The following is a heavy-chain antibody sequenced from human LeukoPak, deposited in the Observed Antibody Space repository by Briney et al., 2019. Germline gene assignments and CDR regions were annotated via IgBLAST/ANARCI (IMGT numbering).Heavy chain of an antibody. CDR3: AREVNYDILTGYLDY. Sequence: ASVKVSCKASGGTXSSYAISWVRQAPGQGLEWMGGIIPIFGTANYAQKFQGRVTITADESTSTAYMELSSLRSEDTAVYYCAREVNYDILTGYLDYWGQGTLVTVSS. CDR1: GGTXSSYA. J-gene: IGHJ4*02. V-gene: IGHV1-69*13. CDR2: IIPIFGTA. D-gene: IGHD3-9*01.